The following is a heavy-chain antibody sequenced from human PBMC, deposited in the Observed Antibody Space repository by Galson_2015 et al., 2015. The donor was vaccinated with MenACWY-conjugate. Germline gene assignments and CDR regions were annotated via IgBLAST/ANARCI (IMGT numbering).Heavy chain of an antibody. CDR3: ARVNRGYCSSTSCYLYYYYGMDV. D-gene: IGHD2-2*01. J-gene: IGHJ6*02. Sequence: SVKVSCKASGYTFTSYGISWVRQAPGQGLEWMGWISAYNGNTNYAQKLQGRVTMTTDTSTSTAYMELRSLRSDDTAVYYCARVNRGYCSSTSCYLYYYYGMDVWAQGTTVTVSS. V-gene: IGHV1-18*01. CDR2: ISAYNGNT. CDR1: GYTFTSYG.